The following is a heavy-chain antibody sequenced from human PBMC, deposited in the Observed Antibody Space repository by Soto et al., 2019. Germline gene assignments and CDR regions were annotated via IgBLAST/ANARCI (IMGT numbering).Heavy chain of an antibody. CDR2: IYWNDDK. D-gene: IGHD2-15*01. Sequence: QITLKESGPTLVKPTQTLTLTCTFSGFSLSTSGVGVGWIRQPPGKALEWLALIYWNDDKRYSPSLKSRLTITKDTPKNQGVLTMTKMDPVDTATYYCAHTKARGGAIGYCSGGSCEPTNYYYYGMDVWGQGTTVTVSS. CDR3: AHTKARGGAIGYCSGGSCEPTNYYYYGMDV. V-gene: IGHV2-5*01. CDR1: GFSLSTSGVG. J-gene: IGHJ6*02.